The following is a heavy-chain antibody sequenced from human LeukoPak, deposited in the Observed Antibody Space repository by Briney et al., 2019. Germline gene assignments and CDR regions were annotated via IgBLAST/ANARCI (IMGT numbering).Heavy chain of an antibody. J-gene: IGHJ3*02. Sequence: GGSLRLSCAASGFTFSSYWMHWVRQAPGKGLVWVSRINSDGSSTSYADSVKGRFTISRDNAKNTLYLQMNSLRAEDTAVYYCARVGGYCDSSGYYYNAFDIWGQGTMVTVSS. V-gene: IGHV3-74*01. CDR3: ARVGGYCDSSGYYYNAFDI. CDR2: INSDGSST. D-gene: IGHD3-22*01. CDR1: GFTFSSYW.